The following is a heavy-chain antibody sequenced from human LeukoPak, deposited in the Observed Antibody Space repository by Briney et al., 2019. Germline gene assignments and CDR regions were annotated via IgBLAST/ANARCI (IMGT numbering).Heavy chain of an antibody. D-gene: IGHD3-22*01. CDR2: MYYSGST. Sequence: SETLSLTCTVSGGSINTGDYYWSWIRQPPGKGLEWVGYMYYSGSTYYNPSLKSRVTISLDTSKNQFSLKLSSVTAADTAVYYCARPYYYESRIDPWGQGTLVTVSS. CDR1: GGSINTGDYY. J-gene: IGHJ5*02. V-gene: IGHV4-30-4*01. CDR3: ARPYYYESRIDP.